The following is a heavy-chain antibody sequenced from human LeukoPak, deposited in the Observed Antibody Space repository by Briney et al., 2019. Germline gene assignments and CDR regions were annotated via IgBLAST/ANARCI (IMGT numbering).Heavy chain of an antibody. D-gene: IGHD6-13*01. Sequence: SETLSFTCIVSSVSVTSVDYDWRWLRQPPGQGLAGIGYIHNSGSPHFNPSLKSRVTTSLETSKSQFSLKLSSVTAADTAVYFCARKIHRAFGIAAAGVFDYWGQGILVTVSS. V-gene: IGHV4-61*08. CDR1: SVSVTSVDYD. J-gene: IGHJ4*02. CDR3: ARKIHRAFGIAAAGVFDY. CDR2: IHNSGSP.